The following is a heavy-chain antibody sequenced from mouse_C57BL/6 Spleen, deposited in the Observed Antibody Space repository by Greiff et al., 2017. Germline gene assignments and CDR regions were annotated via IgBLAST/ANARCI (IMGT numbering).Heavy chain of an antibody. CDR2: FHPYNDDT. CDR1: GYTFTTYP. V-gene: IGHV1-47*01. D-gene: IGHD1-1*01. CDR3: ARSYGSSSHYWYFDV. J-gene: IGHJ1*03. Sequence: VQLQQSGAELVKPGASVKMSCKASGYTFTTYPIEWMKQNHGKSLEWIGNFHPYNDDTKYNEKFKGKATLTVDKSSSTVYLELSRLTSDDSAVYYCARSYGSSSHYWYFDVWGTGTTVTVSS.